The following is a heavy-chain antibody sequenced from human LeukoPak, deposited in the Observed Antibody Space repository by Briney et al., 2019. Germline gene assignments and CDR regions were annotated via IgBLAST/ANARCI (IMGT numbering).Heavy chain of an antibody. CDR1: GFTFSSYS. Sequence: GGSLRLSCAASGFTFSSYSMNWVRQAPGKGLEWVSSISSGSSYTYFADSVKGRFTISRDNAKNSLYLQMNSLRAEDTAIYYCASDEGNYFDYWGQGTLVTVLS. CDR2: ISSGSSYT. V-gene: IGHV3-21*01. CDR3: ASDEGNYFDY. J-gene: IGHJ4*02.